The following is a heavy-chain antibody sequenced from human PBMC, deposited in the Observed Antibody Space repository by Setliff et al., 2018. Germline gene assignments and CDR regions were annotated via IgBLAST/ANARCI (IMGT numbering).Heavy chain of an antibody. CDR1: GFTFSNYA. Sequence: GGSLRLSCVASGFTFSNYAMTWVRQAPGKGLEWVSAISGSGGSTYYADSVKGRFTISRDNSKNTLYLQMNSLRAEDTAVYYCATNGGYCSSTSCSLEDYWGQGTLVTVSS. J-gene: IGHJ4*02. V-gene: IGHV3-23*01. D-gene: IGHD2-2*01. CDR2: ISGSGGST. CDR3: ATNGGYCSSTSCSLEDY.